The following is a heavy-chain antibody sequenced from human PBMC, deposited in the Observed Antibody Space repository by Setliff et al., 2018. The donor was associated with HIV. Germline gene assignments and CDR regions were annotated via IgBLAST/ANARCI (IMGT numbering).Heavy chain of an antibody. J-gene: IGHJ5*02. CDR2: IYYGST. D-gene: IGHD2-15*01. Sequence: SETLSLTCAVFGGSFTDIGGSFTDYYWIWIRQPPGKALEWIGYIYYGSTHYNPSFEGRVTISVDTSKNQFSLKLRSVTAADTAMYYCARRRCSAASCPDNSWNWLDPWGQGTLVTVSS. CDR1: GGSFTDIGGSFTDYY. CDR3: ARRRCSAASCPDNSWNWLDP. V-gene: IGHV4-61*08.